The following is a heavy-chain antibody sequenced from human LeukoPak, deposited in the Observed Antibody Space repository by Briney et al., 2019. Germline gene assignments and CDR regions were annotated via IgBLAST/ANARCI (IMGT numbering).Heavy chain of an antibody. Sequence: PGGSLRLSCAASGFTFSSYEMNWVRQAPGKGLEWVSYISSSGSTLYYADSVKGRFTISRDNAKNSLYLQMNSLRAEDTAVYYCARVQRAYYYDSSGSDWFDPWGQGTLVTVSS. D-gene: IGHD3-22*01. J-gene: IGHJ5*02. CDR1: GFTFSSYE. CDR2: ISSSGSTL. V-gene: IGHV3-48*03. CDR3: ARVQRAYYYDSSGSDWFDP.